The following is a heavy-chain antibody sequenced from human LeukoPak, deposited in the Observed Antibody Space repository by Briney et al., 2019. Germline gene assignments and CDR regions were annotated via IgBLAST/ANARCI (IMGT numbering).Heavy chain of an antibody. CDR2: INHSGST. J-gene: IGHJ3*02. CDR3: ARGGMELGAFDI. CDR1: GGSFSGYY. V-gene: IGHV4-34*01. D-gene: IGHD3-10*01. Sequence: SETLSLTCAVYGGSFSGYYWGWIRQPPVKGLEWIGEINHSGSTNYNPSLKSRVTISVDTSKNQFSLKLSSVTAADTAVYYCARGGMELGAFDIWGQGTMVTVSS.